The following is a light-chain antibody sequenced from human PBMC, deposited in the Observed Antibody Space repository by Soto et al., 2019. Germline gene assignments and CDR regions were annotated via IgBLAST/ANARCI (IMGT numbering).Light chain of an antibody. CDR1: NIGSKS. Sequence: SYELPQPPSVSVAPGKTARITCGGNNIGSKSVHWYQQKPGQAPVLVIYYDSDRPSGIPERFSGSNSGNTATLTISRVEAGDEADYYCQVWDSSSDPLYVFGTGTKVTVL. V-gene: IGLV3-21*04. J-gene: IGLJ1*01. CDR3: QVWDSSSDPLYV. CDR2: YDS.